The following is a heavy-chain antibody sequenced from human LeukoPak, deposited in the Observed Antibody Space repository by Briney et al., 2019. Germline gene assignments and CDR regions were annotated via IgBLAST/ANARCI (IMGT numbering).Heavy chain of an antibody. CDR1: GFTFSSYS. Sequence: GESLRLSCAASGFTFSSYSMNWVRQAPGKGLEWVSSISSSSYYIYYADSVKGRFTISRDNAKNSLYLQMNSLRAEDTAVYYCARDYDYAFDYWGQGTLVTVSS. CDR2: ISSSSYYI. CDR3: ARDYDYAFDY. J-gene: IGHJ4*02. D-gene: IGHD3-16*01. V-gene: IGHV3-21*06.